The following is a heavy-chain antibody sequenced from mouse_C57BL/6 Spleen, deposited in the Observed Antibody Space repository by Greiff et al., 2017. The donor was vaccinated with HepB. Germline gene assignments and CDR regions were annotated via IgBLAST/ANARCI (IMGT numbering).Heavy chain of an antibody. V-gene: IGHV2-2*01. CDR1: GFSLTSYG. CDR2: IWSGGST. J-gene: IGHJ4*01. Sequence: QVQLQQSGPGLVQPSQSLSITCTVSGFSLTSYGVHWVRQSPGKGLEWLGAIWSGGSTDYDAAFISRLSISKDNSKSQVFFKMNSLQADDTAIYYCARKWDYDVGNYAMDYWGQGTSVTVSS. CDR3: ARKWDYDVGNYAMDY. D-gene: IGHD2-4*01.